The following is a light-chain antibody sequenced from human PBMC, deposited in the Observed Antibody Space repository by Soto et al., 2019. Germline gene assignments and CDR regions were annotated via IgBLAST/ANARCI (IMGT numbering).Light chain of an antibody. CDR1: SSDVGGYNY. CDR2: DVS. Sequence: QSVLTQPASASGSPGQPITISCTGTSSDVGGYNYVSWYQQHPGKAPKLMIYDVSDRPSGVSNRFSGSKSGNTASLTISGLQAEDEADYYCSSYRSSSTVLFGRGTKLTVL. V-gene: IGLV2-14*03. J-gene: IGLJ2*01. CDR3: SSYRSSSTVL.